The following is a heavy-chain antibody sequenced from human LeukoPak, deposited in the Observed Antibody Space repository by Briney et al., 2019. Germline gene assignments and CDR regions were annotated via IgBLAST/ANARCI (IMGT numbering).Heavy chain of an antibody. D-gene: IGHD1-26*01. CDR2: INPSAGTT. J-gene: IGHJ3*02. V-gene: IGHV1-46*01. Sequence: ASVKVSCKASGYTITSYYMHWVRQAPGQGLGWVGIINPSAGTTTYAQKFQGRVTIMSDTSTSTVYMELSSLRSDDTAVYYCARATGSQGADMWGPGTTVTVTS. CDR1: GYTITSYY. CDR3: ARATGSQGADM.